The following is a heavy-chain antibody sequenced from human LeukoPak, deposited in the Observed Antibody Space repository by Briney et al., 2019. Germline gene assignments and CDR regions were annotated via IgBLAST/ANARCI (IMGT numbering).Heavy chain of an antibody. Sequence: SETLSLTCTVSGGSICIYYWSWIRQPPGKGLEWIGYISYTGSTNYNPSLKSRVTISLDTSKNQFSLKLNSVTAADTAVYYCARSSYYDRSGYQFDSWGQGTLVSVSS. D-gene: IGHD3-22*01. CDR1: GGSICIYY. J-gene: IGHJ4*02. CDR3: ARSSYYDRSGYQFDS. V-gene: IGHV4-59*08. CDR2: ISYTGST.